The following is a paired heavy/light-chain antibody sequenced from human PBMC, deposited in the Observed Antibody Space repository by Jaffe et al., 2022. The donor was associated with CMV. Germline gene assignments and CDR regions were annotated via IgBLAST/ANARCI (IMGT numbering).Heavy chain of an antibody. CDR2: IWYDGSNK. CDR3: ARVADSVAGPYYYGMDV. J-gene: IGHJ6*02. D-gene: IGHD6-19*01. V-gene: IGHV3-33*01. CDR1: GFTFSSYG. Sequence: QVQLVESGGGVVQPGRSLRLSCAASGFTFSSYGMHWVRQAPGKGLEWVAVIWYDGSNKYYADSVKGRFTISRDNSKNTLYLQMNSLRAEDTAVYYCARVADSVAGPYYYGMDVWGQGTTVTVSS.
Light chain of an antibody. Sequence: DIVMTQSPLSLPVTPGEPASISCRSSQSLLHSNGYNYLDWYLQKPGQSPQLLIYLGSNRASGVPDRFSGSGSGTDFTLKISRVEAEDVGVYYCMQALQTPRRFTFGPGTKVDIK. CDR1: QSLLHSNGYNY. V-gene: IGKV2-28*01. CDR2: LGS. J-gene: IGKJ3*01. CDR3: MQALQTPRRFT.